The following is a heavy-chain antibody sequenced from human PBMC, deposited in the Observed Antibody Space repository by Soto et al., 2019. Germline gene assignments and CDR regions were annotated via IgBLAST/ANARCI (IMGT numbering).Heavy chain of an antibody. CDR1: GGSIGSYY. V-gene: IGHV4-59*01. CDR3: ARVDSGYLSDPSYYYGMDV. J-gene: IGHJ6*02. CDR2: IYYSGST. Sequence: WETLSLTCTASGGSIGSYYSSLVRQPPFKGLEWIGYIYYSGSTNYNPSLKSRVTISVDTSKNQFSLKLSSVTAADTAVYYCARVDSGYLSDPSYYYGMDVWGQGTTVTVSS. D-gene: IGHD5-12*01.